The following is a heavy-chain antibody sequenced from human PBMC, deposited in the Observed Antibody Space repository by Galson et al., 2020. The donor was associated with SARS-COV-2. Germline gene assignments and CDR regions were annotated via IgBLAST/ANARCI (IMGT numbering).Heavy chain of an antibody. D-gene: IGHD3-10*01. CDR2: IYHGGRT. J-gene: IGHJ5*02. CDR3: ARETYGSGSFPWLGP. CDR1: GDSITSGGYS. Sequence: SQTLSLTCAVSGDSITSGGYSWNWIRQSPGTGLEWIGYIYHGGRTYYNPSLESRVTIPVDTSKNKFSLKLNSVTAADTAMYYCARETYGSGSFPWLGPWGPGTLVIVSS. V-gene: IGHV4-30-2*06.